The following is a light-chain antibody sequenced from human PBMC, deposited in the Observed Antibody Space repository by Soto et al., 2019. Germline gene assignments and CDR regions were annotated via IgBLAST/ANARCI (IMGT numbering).Light chain of an antibody. J-gene: IGLJ1*01. CDR2: DVS. CDR3: SSYTSSSALL. CDR1: SDDIGAYDY. Sequence: QSVLTQPASVSGSPGQSITISCTGTSDDIGAYDYVSWYQQHPGKAPKLMIYDVSYRPSGVSNRFSGSKSVNTASLTISGPQAEDEADYYCSSYTSSSALLFGTGTKLTVL. V-gene: IGLV2-14*03.